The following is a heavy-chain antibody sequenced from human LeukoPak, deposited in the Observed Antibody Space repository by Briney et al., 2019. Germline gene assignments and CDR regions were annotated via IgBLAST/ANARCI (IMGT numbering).Heavy chain of an antibody. CDR3: AKNRLVRGTYYFDH. V-gene: IGHV3-23*01. D-gene: IGHD3-10*01. CDR2: ISGSGGST. CDR1: GFTFSSYA. J-gene: IGHJ4*02. Sequence: GGSLRLSCAASGFTFSSYAMSWVRQAPGKGLEWVSAISGSGGSTYYADSVKGRFTISRDNSENTLYLQMNSLRAEDTAVYYCAKNRLVRGTYYFDHWGQGTLVTVSS.